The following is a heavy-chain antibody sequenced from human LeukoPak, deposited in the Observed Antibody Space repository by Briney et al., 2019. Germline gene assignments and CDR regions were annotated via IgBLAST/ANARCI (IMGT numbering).Heavy chain of an antibody. CDR2: INPNSGGT. CDR1: GYTFTGYY. Sequence: GASVKVSCKASGYTFTGYYMHWVRQAPGQGLEWMGWINPNSGGTNYAQKFQGRVTMTRNTSISTAYMELSSLRSEDTAVYYCARGYDSSGYYDYWGQGTLVTVSS. V-gene: IGHV1-2*02. D-gene: IGHD3-22*01. CDR3: ARGYDSSGYYDY. J-gene: IGHJ4*02.